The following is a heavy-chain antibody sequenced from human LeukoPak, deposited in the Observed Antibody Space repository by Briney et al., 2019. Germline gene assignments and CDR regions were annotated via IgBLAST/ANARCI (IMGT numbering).Heavy chain of an antibody. CDR3: AGDSSGYYWAY. J-gene: IGHJ4*02. Sequence: GGSLRLSCAASGFNFDDYGMSWVRQAPGKGLEWVANINQDGSEKYYVDSVKGRFTISRDNAKNSLYLQMNSLRAEDTAVYFCAGDSSGYYWAYWGQGTLVTVSS. CDR2: INQDGSEK. D-gene: IGHD3-22*01. V-gene: IGHV3-7*01. CDR1: GFNFDDYG.